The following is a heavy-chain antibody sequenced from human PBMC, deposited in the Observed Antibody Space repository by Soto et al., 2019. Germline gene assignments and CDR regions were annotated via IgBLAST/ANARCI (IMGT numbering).Heavy chain of an antibody. Sequence: GGSLSLSCAASGFTFSSYDMHWVRQATGKGLEWVSAIGTAGDPYYPGSVKGRFTISRENAKNSLYLQMNSLRAGDTAVYYCARAVKGRRRGGMDVWGQGTTVPVSS. J-gene: IGHJ6*02. CDR3: ARAVKGRRRGGMDV. D-gene: IGHD4-17*01. CDR2: IGTAGDP. CDR1: GFTFSSYD. V-gene: IGHV3-13*05.